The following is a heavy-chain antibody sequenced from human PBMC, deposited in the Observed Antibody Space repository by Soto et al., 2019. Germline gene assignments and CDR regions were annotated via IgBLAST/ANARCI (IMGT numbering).Heavy chain of an antibody. J-gene: IGHJ3*02. CDR2: IYPGDSDT. CDR1: GYSFTYYW. D-gene: IGHD6-6*01. Sequence: GESLKISCKASGYSFTYYWIGWVRQMPGKGLEWMGIIYPGDSDTTYSPSFQGQVTISADKSISTAYLQWSSLKASDTAMYYCARRHLVEDAFDIWGQGTMVTVSS. CDR3: ARRHLVEDAFDI. V-gene: IGHV5-51*01.